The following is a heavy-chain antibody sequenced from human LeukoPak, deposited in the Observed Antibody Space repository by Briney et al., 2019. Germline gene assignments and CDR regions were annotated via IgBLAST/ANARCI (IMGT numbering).Heavy chain of an antibody. V-gene: IGHV3-21*01. CDR2: IDSSTSYI. CDR1: GFTFNTYT. J-gene: IGHJ6*04. D-gene: IGHD3-10*02. Sequence: GGSLRLSCAASGFTFNTYTMNWVRQAPGKGLEWVSSIDSSTSYIYYADSVKGRFTISRDNAKNSLYLQMNSLRAEDTAVYYCAELGITMIGGVWGKGTTVTISS. CDR3: AELGITMIGGV.